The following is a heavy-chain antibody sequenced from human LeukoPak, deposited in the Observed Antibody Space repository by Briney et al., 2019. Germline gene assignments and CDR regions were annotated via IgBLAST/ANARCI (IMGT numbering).Heavy chain of an antibody. D-gene: IGHD7-27*01. Sequence: ASVKVSCKASGYTFTSYYMHWVRQAPGKGLEWMGGFDPEDGETIYAQKFQGRVTMTEDTSTDTAYMELGSLRSEDTAVYYCATVWGRTGSYWGQGTLVTVSS. CDR1: GYTFTSYY. J-gene: IGHJ4*02. CDR2: FDPEDGET. CDR3: ATVWGRTGSY. V-gene: IGHV1-24*01.